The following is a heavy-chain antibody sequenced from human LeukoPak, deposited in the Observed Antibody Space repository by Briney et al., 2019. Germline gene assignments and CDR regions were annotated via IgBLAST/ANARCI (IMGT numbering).Heavy chain of an antibody. CDR1: GYSFTSYW. CDR2: LEPSNSYT. J-gene: IGHJ4*02. CDR3: ARPRYSSGWYFDF. Sequence: GESLKISFKGSGYSFTSYWISWARQMPGKGLEWMGRLEPSNSYTNYSPSFQGYVTMSNDKSINTAYLQWSSLKASDTAMYYCARPRYSSGWYFDFWGQGTLVTVSS. D-gene: IGHD6-19*01. V-gene: IGHV5-10-1*01.